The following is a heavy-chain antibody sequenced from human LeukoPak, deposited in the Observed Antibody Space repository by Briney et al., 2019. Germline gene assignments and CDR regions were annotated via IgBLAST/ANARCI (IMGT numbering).Heavy chain of an antibody. CDR3: ARDRRYYGSGSPSPLFDY. V-gene: IGHV3-30-3*01. D-gene: IGHD3-10*01. J-gene: IGHJ4*02. Sequence: GGSLRLSCAASGFTVSSNHMSWVRQAPGKGLEWVAVISYDGSNKYYADSVKGRFTISRDNSKNTLYLQMNSLRAEDTAVYYCARDRRYYGSGSPSPLFDYWGQGTLVTVSS. CDR2: ISYDGSNK. CDR1: GFTVSSNH.